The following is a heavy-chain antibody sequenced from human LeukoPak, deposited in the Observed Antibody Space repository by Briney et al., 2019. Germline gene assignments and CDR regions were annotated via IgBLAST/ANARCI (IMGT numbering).Heavy chain of an antibody. CDR2: INHSGST. J-gene: IGHJ4*02. V-gene: IGHV4-34*01. Sequence: SETLSLTCAVYGGSLSGYYWSWIRQPPGKGLEWIGEINHSGSTNYNPSLKSRVTISVDTSKNQFSLKLSSVTAADTAVYYCARGRVENTMNPLDYWGQGTLVTVSS. CDR1: GGSLSGYY. D-gene: IGHD3-22*01. CDR3: ARGRVENTMNPLDY.